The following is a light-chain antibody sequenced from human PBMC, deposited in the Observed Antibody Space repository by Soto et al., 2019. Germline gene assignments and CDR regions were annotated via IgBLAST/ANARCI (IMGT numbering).Light chain of an antibody. J-gene: IGKJ1*01. CDR1: QSVLYSSNNKNY. V-gene: IGKV4-1*01. CDR3: QQYYSTPLTWT. CDR2: WAS. Sequence: DIVMTQSPDSLAVSLGERATINCKSSQSVLYSSNNKNYLAWYQQKPGQPPKLLIYWASTRESGVPDRFSGSGSGTDFTLTISSLQAEDVAVYCCQQYYSTPLTWTFGQGTKVEIK.